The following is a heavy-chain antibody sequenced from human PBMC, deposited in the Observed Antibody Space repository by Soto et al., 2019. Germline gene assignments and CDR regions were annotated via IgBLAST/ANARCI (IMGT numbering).Heavy chain of an antibody. CDR3: ARDVLSPYYYGMDV. CDR2: ISYDGSNK. Sequence: QVQLVESGGGVVQPGRSLRLSCAASGFTFSSYAMHWVRQAPGKGLEWVAVISYDGSNKYYADSVKGRFTISRDNSKNTLYLQMNSLRAEDTAVYYCARDVLSPYYYGMDVWGQGTMVTVSS. D-gene: IGHD3-10*02. CDR1: GFTFSSYA. V-gene: IGHV3-30-3*01. J-gene: IGHJ6*02.